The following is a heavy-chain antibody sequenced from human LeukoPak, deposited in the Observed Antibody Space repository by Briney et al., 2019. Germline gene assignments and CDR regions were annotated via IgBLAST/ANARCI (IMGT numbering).Heavy chain of an antibody. CDR2: LSRGGSTT. V-gene: IGHV3-23*01. D-gene: IGHD2-15*01. Sequence: PGGPLRLSCAGTGFPFNMFAIDWVRQAPGKGLEWVSGLSRGGSTTNYADSVKGRFTISRDKSQNSVFLQLNSLRPEDTAVYYCARQQRIRHCSEGVCTEGYYFDYWGQGTLVTVSS. CDR1: GFPFNMFA. J-gene: IGHJ4*02. CDR3: ARQQRIRHCSEGVCTEGYYFDY.